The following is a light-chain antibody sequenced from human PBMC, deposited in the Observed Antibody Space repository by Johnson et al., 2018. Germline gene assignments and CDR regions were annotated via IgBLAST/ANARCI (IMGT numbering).Light chain of an antibody. CDR1: SSDIGNNY. CDR3: GTWDSSLNAGNV. Sequence: QSELTQPPSVSAAPGQKVTISCSGSSSDIGNNYVSWYQQLPGTAPKLLIYENNKRPSGIPDRFYGSKSGTSATLGITGLQTGDEADYYCGTWDSSLNAGNVFGTGTKVTVL. J-gene: IGLJ1*01. CDR2: ENN. V-gene: IGLV1-51*02.